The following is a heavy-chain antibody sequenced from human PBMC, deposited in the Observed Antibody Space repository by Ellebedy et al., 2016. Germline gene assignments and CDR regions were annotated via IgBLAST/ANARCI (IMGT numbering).Heavy chain of an antibody. CDR1: RGTFSSYA. CDR2: IIPIFGTA. CDR3: ARGRSYDILTGGDAFDI. Sequence: SVKVSXKASRGTFSSYAISWVRQAPGQGLEWMGGIIPIFGTANYAQKFQGRVTITADESTSTAYMELSSLRSEDTAVYYCARGRSYDILTGGDAFDIWGQGTMVTVSS. V-gene: IGHV1-69*13. J-gene: IGHJ3*02. D-gene: IGHD3-9*01.